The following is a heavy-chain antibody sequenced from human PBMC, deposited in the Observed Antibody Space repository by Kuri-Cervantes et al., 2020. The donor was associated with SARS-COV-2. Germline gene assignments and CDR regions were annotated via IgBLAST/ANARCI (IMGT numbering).Heavy chain of an antibody. J-gene: IGHJ2*01. CDR2: ISSSDDTI. V-gene: IGHV3-48*03. D-gene: IGHD3-3*01. Sequence: GGSLRLSCAASGFTFSSYEMNWVRQAPGKGLEWVSHISSSDDTIYYTDSGKGRFTISRDNAKNSLYLQMNSLRAEDTAVYYCARGAGYYDLWNNYDMYFDLWGRGTLVTVSS. CDR1: GFTFSSYE. CDR3: ARGAGYYDLWNNYDMYFDL.